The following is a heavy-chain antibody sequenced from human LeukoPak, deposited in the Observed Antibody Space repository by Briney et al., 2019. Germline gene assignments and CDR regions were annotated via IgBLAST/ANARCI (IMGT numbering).Heavy chain of an antibody. V-gene: IGHV4-34*01. Sequence: SETLSLTCTVSGGSISSYYWSWIRQPPGKGLEWIGEINHSGSTNYNPSLKSRVTISVDTSKNQFSLKLSSVTAADTAVYYCARQPLVAAAGTRNYYYGMDVWGQGTTVTVSS. CDR1: GGSISSYY. CDR2: INHSGST. J-gene: IGHJ6*02. CDR3: ARQPLVAAAGTRNYYYGMDV. D-gene: IGHD6-13*01.